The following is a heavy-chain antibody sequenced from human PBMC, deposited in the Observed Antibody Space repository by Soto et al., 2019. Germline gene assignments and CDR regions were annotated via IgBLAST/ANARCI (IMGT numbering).Heavy chain of an antibody. J-gene: IGHJ3*02. CDR2: IWYDGSNK. CDR1: GFTFSSYS. V-gene: IGHV3-33*08. Sequence: GGSLRLSCAASGFTFSSYSMNWVRQAPGKGLEWVAVIWYDGSNKYYADSVKGRFTISRDNSKNTLYLQMNSLRAEDTAVYYCARVPAGDAFDIWGQGTMVTVSS. CDR3: ARVPAGDAFDI.